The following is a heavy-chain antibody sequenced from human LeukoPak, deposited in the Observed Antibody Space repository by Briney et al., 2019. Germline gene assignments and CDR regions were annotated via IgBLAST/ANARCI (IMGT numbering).Heavy chain of an antibody. D-gene: IGHD1-1*01. J-gene: IGHJ4*02. V-gene: IGHV3-15*01. Sequence: RVCRIKSKTDGGTTDYAAPVNGRFTISRDDSKNTLYLQRNSLKTFVSAVYYCTTDQALEFPGYDYWGQGTLVGVFS. CDR3: TTDQALEFPGYDY. CDR2: IKSKTDGGTT.